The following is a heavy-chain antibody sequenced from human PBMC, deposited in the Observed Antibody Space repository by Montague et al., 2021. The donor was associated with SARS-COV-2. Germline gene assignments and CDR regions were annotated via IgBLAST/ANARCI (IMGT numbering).Heavy chain of an antibody. J-gene: IGHJ6*02. Sequence: VKPTQTLTLTCTFSGFSLSTSGMCVSWIRQPPGKALEWLARIDWDDDKYYSTSLKTRLTISKDTSKNQVVLTMTNMDPVDTATYYCARRTYDILTGYDYGMDVRGQGTTVTVSS. CDR1: GFSLSTSGMC. CDR2: IDWDDDK. D-gene: IGHD3-9*01. V-gene: IGHV2-70*11. CDR3: ARRTYDILTGYDYGMDV.